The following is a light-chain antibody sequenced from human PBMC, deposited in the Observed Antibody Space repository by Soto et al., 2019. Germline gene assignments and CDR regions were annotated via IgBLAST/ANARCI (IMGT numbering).Light chain of an antibody. J-gene: IGLJ2*01. CDR2: EAA. CDR3: TSYTSASTLV. Sequence: QSALTQPASVSGSPGQSITISCTGTSDDIGANNYVSWYQHHPGKAPKILIYEAANRPSGISHRFSGSKSGNTASLTISGLQVEDEADYFCTSYTSASTLVFGGGTKLTVL. CDR1: SDDIGANNY. V-gene: IGLV2-14*01.